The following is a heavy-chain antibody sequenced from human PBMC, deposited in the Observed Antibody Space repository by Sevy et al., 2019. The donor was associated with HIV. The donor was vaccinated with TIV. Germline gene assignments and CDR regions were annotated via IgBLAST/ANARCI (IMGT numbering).Heavy chain of an antibody. Sequence: GGSLRLSCVASGFTFNKYSMSWVRQAPGKGLERVSTLSFGCGQINYADSVKGRFTISRDDSKNTRDLQMNSLRAEDTAVYYCAREGCTRPHDFWGQGTLVTVSS. CDR3: AREGCTRPHDF. D-gene: IGHD2-8*01. V-gene: IGHV3-23*01. J-gene: IGHJ4*02. CDR1: GFTFNKYS. CDR2: LSFGCGQI.